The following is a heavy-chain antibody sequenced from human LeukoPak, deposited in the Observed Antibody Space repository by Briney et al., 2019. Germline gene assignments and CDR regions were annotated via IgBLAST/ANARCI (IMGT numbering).Heavy chain of an antibody. V-gene: IGHV4-34*01. Sequence: SETLSLTCAVYGGSFSGYYWSWLRQPPGKGLEWVGEINHSGSTNYNPSLKSRVTISVETSKNQFTLKLRSVNAADQAVLLYARGVERSGYFHYWGQETLVPVFS. CDR2: INHSGST. J-gene: IGHJ4*02. CDR3: ARGVERSGYFHY. CDR1: GGSFSGYY. D-gene: IGHD1-1*01.